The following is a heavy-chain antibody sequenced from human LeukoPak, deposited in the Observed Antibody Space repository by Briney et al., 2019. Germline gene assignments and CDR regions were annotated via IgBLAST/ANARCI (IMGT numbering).Heavy chain of an antibody. J-gene: IGHJ5*02. V-gene: IGHV3-74*01. CDR1: GFTFSSYA. CDR2: IYVDGRTT. Sequence: GGSLRLSCSVSGFTFSSYAMSWVRQPPGKGLVWVSRIYVDGRTTKYADSVKGRFTISRDNAKNTVYLEMNSLSAEDTAIYYCIRDFRSADLWGQGTLVTVTS. CDR3: IRDFRSADL.